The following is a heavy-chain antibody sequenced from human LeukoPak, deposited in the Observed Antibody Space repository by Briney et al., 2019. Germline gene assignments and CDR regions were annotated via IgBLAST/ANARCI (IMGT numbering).Heavy chain of an antibody. CDR1: GFIFRNYG. Sequence: GRPLRLSCVVSGFIFRNYGMHWVRQAPGKGLEWVAVLSYDGSNNYYTDSVKGRFTISRDNSKNTLYLQMSSLRAEDTAVYYCAKDQTLGATGTTCIDSWGQGTLVTVSS. CDR3: AKDQTLGATGTTCIDS. J-gene: IGHJ4*02. CDR2: LSYDGSNN. D-gene: IGHD1-1*01. V-gene: IGHV3-30*18.